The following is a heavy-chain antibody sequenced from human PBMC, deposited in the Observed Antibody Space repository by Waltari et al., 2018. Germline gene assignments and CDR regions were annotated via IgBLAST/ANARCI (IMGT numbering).Heavy chain of an antibody. V-gene: IGHV4-59*01. J-gene: IGHJ3*02. CDR1: GGSISSYY. D-gene: IGHD6-13*01. Sequence: QVQLQESGPGLVKPSETLSLTCTVSGGSISSYYWSWIRQTPGKGLEWIGYIYYSGSTNYNPSLKSRVTISVDTSKNQFSLKLSSVTAADTAVYYCARASRSSSWPRAFDIWGQGTMVTVSS. CDR3: ARASRSSSWPRAFDI. CDR2: IYYSGST.